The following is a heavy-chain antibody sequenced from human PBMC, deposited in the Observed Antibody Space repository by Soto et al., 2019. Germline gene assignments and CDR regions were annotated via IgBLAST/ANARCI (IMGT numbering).Heavy chain of an antibody. J-gene: IGHJ4*02. V-gene: IGHV3-33*08. CDR2: IWYDGSNK. CDR1: GFTFSSYG. Sequence: QVQLAESGGGVVQPGRSLRLSCAASGFTFSSYGMHWVRQAPGKGLEWVAVIWYDGSNKYYADSVKGRFTISRDNSKNTLYLQMNSLRAEDTAVYYCASLNSRRPEDYWGQGTLVTVSS. D-gene: IGHD3-9*01. CDR3: ASLNSRRPEDY.